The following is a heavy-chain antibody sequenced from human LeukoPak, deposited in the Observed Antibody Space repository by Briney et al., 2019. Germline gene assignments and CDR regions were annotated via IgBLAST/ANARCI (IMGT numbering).Heavy chain of an antibody. Sequence: PSETLSLTCTVSGGSISSSSYYWGWIRQPPGKGLEGIGRIYYSGSPYYNPSLKSRVTIYVDTSKNQFFLKLSSVTAADTAVYYCARSHCSSTSCYYGAWFDPWGQGTLVTVSS. V-gene: IGHV4-39*01. J-gene: IGHJ5*02. CDR3: ARSHCSSTSCYYGAWFDP. D-gene: IGHD2-2*01. CDR1: GGSISSSSYY. CDR2: IYYSGSP.